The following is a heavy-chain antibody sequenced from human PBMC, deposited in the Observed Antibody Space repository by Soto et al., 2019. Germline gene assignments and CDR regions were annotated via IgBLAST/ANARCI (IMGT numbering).Heavy chain of an antibody. D-gene: IGHD2-8*01. Sequence: ETLSLTCAVYGESFSGYLWTWIRQPPGKGLEWIGQISHSGSASYNPSLKSRVSMSVDASKNQFSLNLSSVIAADTAVYYCARAYLERISVWGQGTLVTVSS. CDR2: ISHSGSA. CDR1: GESFSGYL. J-gene: IGHJ4*02. CDR3: ARAYLERISV. V-gene: IGHV4-34*01.